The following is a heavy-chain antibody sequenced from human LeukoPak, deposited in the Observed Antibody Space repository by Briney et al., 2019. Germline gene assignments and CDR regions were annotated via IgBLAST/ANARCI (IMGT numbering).Heavy chain of an antibody. Sequence: GGSLRLSCAASGFTFSSFAMSWVRQAPGKGLEWVSAISGRDGSTYYADSVKGRFTISRDNAKNSLYLQMNSLRAEDTAVYYCARNKKGDRYTYGHDYWGQGTLVTVPS. CDR2: ISGRDGST. CDR3: ARNKKGDRYTYGHDY. V-gene: IGHV3-23*01. D-gene: IGHD5-18*01. J-gene: IGHJ4*02. CDR1: GFTFSSFA.